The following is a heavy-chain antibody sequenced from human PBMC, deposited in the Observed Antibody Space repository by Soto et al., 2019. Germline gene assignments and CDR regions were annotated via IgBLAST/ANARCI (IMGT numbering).Heavy chain of an antibody. V-gene: IGHV1-69*13. CDR1: GGTFSSYA. Sequence: GASVKVSCKASGGTFSSYAISWVRQAPGQGLEWMGGIIPIFGTANYAQKFQGRVTITADVSTSTAYMELSSLRSEDTAVYYCARAEGCIAAPPEPRFGYRGQGTLVTVTA. CDR2: IIPIFGTA. D-gene: IGHD6-13*01. J-gene: IGHJ4*02. CDR3: ARAEGCIAAPPEPRFGY.